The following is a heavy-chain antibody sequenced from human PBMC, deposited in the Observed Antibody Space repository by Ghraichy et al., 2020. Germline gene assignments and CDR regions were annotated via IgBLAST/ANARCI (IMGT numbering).Heavy chain of an antibody. V-gene: IGHV3-30*04. Sequence: GGSLRLSCAVSGFTFSRHTLHWVRQAPGKGLDWVALISKDGKNQDYGDSVKGRFTISRDNSRNGLFLQMSSLRPEDTGIYFCTRGLPNYSYSMDVWGKGTTVTVS. D-gene: IGHD2-21*01. J-gene: IGHJ6*03. CDR1: GFTFSRHT. CDR2: ISKDGKNQ. CDR3: TRGLPNYSYSMDV.